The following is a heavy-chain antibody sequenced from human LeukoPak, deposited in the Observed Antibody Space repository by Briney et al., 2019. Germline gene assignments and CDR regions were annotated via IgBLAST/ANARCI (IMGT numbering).Heavy chain of an antibody. CDR3: ARVPVEYYYDSSGYYRNYGMDV. V-gene: IGHV4-30-4*01. Sequence: PSETLSLTCTVSGGPISSGDYYWSWIRQPPGKGLEWIGYIYYSGSTYYNPSLKSRVTISVDTSKNQFSLKLSSVTAADTAVYYCARVPVEYYYDSSGYYRNYGMDVWGQGTTVTVSS. D-gene: IGHD3-22*01. CDR2: IYYSGST. J-gene: IGHJ6*02. CDR1: GGPISSGDYY.